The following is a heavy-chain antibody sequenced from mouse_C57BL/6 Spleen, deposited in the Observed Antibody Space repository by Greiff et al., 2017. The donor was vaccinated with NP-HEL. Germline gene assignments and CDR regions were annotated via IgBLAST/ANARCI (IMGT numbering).Heavy chain of an antibody. J-gene: IGHJ2*01. V-gene: IGHV2-2*01. CDR3: ARNDTTVVATRRNYFDY. CDR1: GFAFTSYG. Sequence: QVQLQQSGPGLVQPSQSLSITCTVSGFAFTSYGVHWVRQSPGKGLEWLGVLWSGGSTDYNAAFISRLSISKDNSKSQVFFKMNSLQADDTAIYYCARNDTTVVATRRNYFDYWGQGTTLTVSS. D-gene: IGHD1-1*01. CDR2: LWSGGST.